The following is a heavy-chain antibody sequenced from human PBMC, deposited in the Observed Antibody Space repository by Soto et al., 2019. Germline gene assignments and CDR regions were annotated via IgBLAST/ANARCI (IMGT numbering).Heavy chain of an antibody. J-gene: IGHJ4*02. CDR1: GYTFTSYA. V-gene: IGHV1-3*01. CDR3: ARVGESGYGYLFDY. Sequence: QVQLVQSGAEVKKPGASVKVSCKASGYTFTSYAMHWVRQAPGQRLEWMGWINAGNGNTKYSQKVQGRVTITRDTSASTAYMELSSLRSEDTAVYYCARVGESGYGYLFDYWGQGTLVTVSS. CDR2: INAGNGNT. D-gene: IGHD5-12*01.